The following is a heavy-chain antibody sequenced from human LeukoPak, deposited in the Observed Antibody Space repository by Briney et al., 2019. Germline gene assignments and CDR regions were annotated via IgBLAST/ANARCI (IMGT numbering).Heavy chain of an antibody. J-gene: IGHJ4*02. CDR1: GFTFSAYA. D-gene: IGHD4-17*01. V-gene: IGHV3-23*01. CDR2: ISVSGGGT. CDR3: ARLNFGDDY. Sequence: TGGSLRLSCVASGFTFSAYAMTWVRQAPGKGLEWASSISVSGGGTYYADSVRGRFTISRDNSMNTVYLQMNSLRAEDTAIYYCARLNFGDDYWGQGTLVAVSS.